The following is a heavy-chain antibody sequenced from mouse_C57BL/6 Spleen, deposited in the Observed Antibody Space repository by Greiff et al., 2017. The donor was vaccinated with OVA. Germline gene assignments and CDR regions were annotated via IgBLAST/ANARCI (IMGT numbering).Heavy chain of an antibody. Sequence: QVQLQQPGAELVMPGASVKLSCKASGYTFTSYWMHWVKQRPGQGLEWIGEIAPSDSYTNYNQKFKGKSTLTVDKSSSTAYMQLRSLASEDSAVDYWARGFPHWYCEGWGTRTTVTGST. CDR3: ARGFPHWYCEG. V-gene: IGHV1-69*01. J-gene: IGHJ1*03. CDR1: GYTFTSYW. CDR2: IAPSDSYT.